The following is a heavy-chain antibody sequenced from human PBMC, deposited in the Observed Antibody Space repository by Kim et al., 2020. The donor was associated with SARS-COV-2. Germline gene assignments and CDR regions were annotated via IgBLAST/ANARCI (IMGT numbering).Heavy chain of an antibody. Sequence: PSLKSQGTISVDTSKNQFSLKLSSVTAEDTAVYYCASNPYSSGWNDWFDPWGQGTLVTVSS. CDR3: ASNPYSSGWNDWFDP. J-gene: IGHJ5*02. V-gene: IGHV4-59*01. D-gene: IGHD6-19*01.